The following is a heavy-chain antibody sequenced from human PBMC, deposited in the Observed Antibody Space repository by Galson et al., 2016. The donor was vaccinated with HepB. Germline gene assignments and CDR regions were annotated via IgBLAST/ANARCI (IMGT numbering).Heavy chain of an antibody. D-gene: IGHD6-19*01. CDR1: GGSISNDNW. CDR3: ASNGWYCLDY. J-gene: IGHJ4*01. CDR2: IYRSGST. Sequence: SETLSLTCTVSGGSISNDNWWSWVRQSPGKGLEWIGEIYRSGSTHYNPSLKSRATISVDKSNNRFSLRLNSVSAADTAIYFRASNGWYCLDYWGHGTLVTVSS. V-gene: IGHV4-4*02.